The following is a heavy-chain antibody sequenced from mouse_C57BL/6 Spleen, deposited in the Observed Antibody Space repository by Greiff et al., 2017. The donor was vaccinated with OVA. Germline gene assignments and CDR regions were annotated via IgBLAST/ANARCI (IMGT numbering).Heavy chain of an antibody. Sequence: EVHLVESGGGLVKPGGSLKLSCAASGFTFSSYAMSWVRQTPEKRLEWVATISDGGSYTYYPDNVKGRFTISRDNAKNNLYLQMSHLKSEDTAMYYCAREITGYYFDCWGQGTTLTVSS. V-gene: IGHV5-4*01. J-gene: IGHJ2*01. CDR3: AREITGYYFDC. D-gene: IGHD2-4*01. CDR1: GFTFSSYA. CDR2: ISDGGSYT.